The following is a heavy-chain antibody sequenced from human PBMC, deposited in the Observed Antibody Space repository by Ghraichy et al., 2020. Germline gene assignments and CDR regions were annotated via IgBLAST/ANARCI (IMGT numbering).Heavy chain of an antibody. CDR2: INPTSGGT. CDR1: GYTFTEYY. Sequence: ASVKVSCKASGYTFTEYYMHWVRQAPGQGLEWMGWINPTSGGTNYAQKFQGRVTMTRDTSISTAYMELSRLRPDDTAVYYCAREKAPSDYDDRNYGMDVWGQGTTVTVSS. CDR3: AREKAPSDYDDRNYGMDV. D-gene: IGHD4-17*01. J-gene: IGHJ6*02. V-gene: IGHV1-2*02.